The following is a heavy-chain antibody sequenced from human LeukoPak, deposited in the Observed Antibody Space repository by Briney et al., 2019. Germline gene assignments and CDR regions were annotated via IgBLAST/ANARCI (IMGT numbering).Heavy chain of an antibody. J-gene: IGHJ6*02. V-gene: IGHV1-69*04. CDR3: ARRHYDSSAQYGMDV. D-gene: IGHD3-22*01. CDR2: IIPILGIA. CDR1: GGTFSSYA. Sequence: SVKVSCKASGGTFSSYAISWVRQAPGQGLEWMGRIIPILGIANYAQKFQGRVTITADKSTSTAYMGLSSLRSEDTAVYYCARRHYDSSAQYGMDVWGQGTTVTVSS.